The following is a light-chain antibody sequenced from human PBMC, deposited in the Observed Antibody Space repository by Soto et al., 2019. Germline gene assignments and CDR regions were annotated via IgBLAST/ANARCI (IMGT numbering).Light chain of an antibody. CDR3: QQYNSYSPLT. J-gene: IGKJ4*01. CDR1: QSISAW. V-gene: IGKV1-5*01. CDR2: DAS. Sequence: DIQMTQSPSTLSAAAGDRVTMTCRASQSISAWLAWYQQKPVKAPKLLIYDASRLESGVPSRFSGSGSGTAFILIISSLQPDDFASYYCQQYNSYSPLTFGGGTKVDI.